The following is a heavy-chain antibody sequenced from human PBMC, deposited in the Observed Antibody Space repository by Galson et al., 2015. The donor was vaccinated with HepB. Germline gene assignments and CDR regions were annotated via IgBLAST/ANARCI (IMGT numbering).Heavy chain of an antibody. Sequence: SLTLSCAASGFSCTDYGRHLVRQAPGKGLEWLSVIWRDEGSNKYYVDSMKGRFFISRDNSQNTLFLQMNSRRAGDTAIYFCAKVFPEKTDGWYRQALYYFDSWGQGTRVTVSS. J-gene: IGHJ4*02. CDR3: AKVFPEKTDGWYRQALYYFDS. CDR1: GFSCTDYG. D-gene: IGHD6-19*01. V-gene: IGHV3-33*06. CDR2: IWRDEGSNK.